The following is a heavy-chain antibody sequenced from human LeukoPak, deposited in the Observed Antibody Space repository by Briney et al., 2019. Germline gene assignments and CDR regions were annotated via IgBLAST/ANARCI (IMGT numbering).Heavy chain of an antibody. CDR2: IYTSGST. CDR1: GDSISSYY. V-gene: IGHV4-4*09. D-gene: IGHD4-17*01. J-gene: IGHJ6*02. Sequence: SETLSLSCTVSGDSISSYYWSWIRQPPGKGLEWIGYIYTSGSTNYNPSLKSRVTISGDTSKNQFSLKLSSVTAADTAVYYCAREDPQTTVPEGMDVWGHGTTVIVSS. CDR3: AREDPQTTVPEGMDV.